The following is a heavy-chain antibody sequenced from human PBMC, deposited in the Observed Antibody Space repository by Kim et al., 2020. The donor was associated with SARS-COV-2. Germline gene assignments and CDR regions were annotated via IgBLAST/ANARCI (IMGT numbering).Heavy chain of an antibody. Sequence: RVTISLDTSKNQFSLKLTSVTAADTAVYYCARGRPFDYWGQGTLVTVSS. V-gene: IGHV4-59*09. CDR3: ARGRPFDY. J-gene: IGHJ4*02.